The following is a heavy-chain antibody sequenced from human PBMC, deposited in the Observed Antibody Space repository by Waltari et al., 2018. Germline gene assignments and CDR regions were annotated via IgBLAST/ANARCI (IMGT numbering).Heavy chain of an antibody. Sequence: QVQLQESGPGLVKPSETLSLTCTVSGGSISSHYWSWIRQPPGKGLEWIGYIYYSVSTNYNPSLKSRVTISVATSKNQFSLKLSSVTAADTAVYYCARGGGATDWYFDLWGRGTLVTVSS. V-gene: IGHV4-59*11. CDR2: IYYSVST. D-gene: IGHD2-15*01. CDR1: GGSISSHY. J-gene: IGHJ2*01. CDR3: ARGGGATDWYFDL.